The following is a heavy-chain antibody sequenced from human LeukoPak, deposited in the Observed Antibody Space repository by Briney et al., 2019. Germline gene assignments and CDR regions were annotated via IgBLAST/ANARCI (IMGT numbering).Heavy chain of an antibody. Sequence: PGGSLRLSCAASGFTFSIYAMSWVRQAPGKGLEWVSAISGSGGSTYYADSVKGRFTISRDNSKNTLYLQMNSLRAEDTAVYYCAKDLKRWQQLRWFDPWGQGTLVTVSS. V-gene: IGHV3-23*01. CDR1: GFTFSIYA. CDR2: ISGSGGST. CDR3: AKDLKRWQQLRWFDP. J-gene: IGHJ5*02. D-gene: IGHD6-13*01.